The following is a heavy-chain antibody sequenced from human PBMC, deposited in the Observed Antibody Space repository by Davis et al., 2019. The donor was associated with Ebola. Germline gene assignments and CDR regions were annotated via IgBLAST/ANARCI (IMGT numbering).Heavy chain of an antibody. Sequence: PGGSLRLSCAASGFTFDDYAMHWVRQAPGKGLEWVSGISWNSGSIGYADSVKGRFTISRDNAKNSLYLQMNSLRAEDMALYYCAKGGDSGYDYGYYGMDVWGQGTTVTVSS. CDR1: GFTFDDYA. J-gene: IGHJ6*02. D-gene: IGHD5-12*01. CDR3: AKGGDSGYDYGYYGMDV. CDR2: ISWNSGSI. V-gene: IGHV3-9*03.